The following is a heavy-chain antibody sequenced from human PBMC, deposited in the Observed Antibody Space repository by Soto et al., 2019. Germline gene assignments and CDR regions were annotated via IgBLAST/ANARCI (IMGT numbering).Heavy chain of an antibody. CDR1: GFTFSSYS. Sequence: TGGSLRLSCAASGFTFSSYSMNWVRQAPGKGLEWVSSISSSGSYIYYADSVKGRFTISRDNAKNSLYLQMNSLRAEDTAVYYCAREIVVARGASYFDYWGPGTLVTVSS. D-gene: IGHD2-2*01. CDR2: ISSSGSYI. J-gene: IGHJ4*02. V-gene: IGHV3-21*01. CDR3: AREIVVARGASYFDY.